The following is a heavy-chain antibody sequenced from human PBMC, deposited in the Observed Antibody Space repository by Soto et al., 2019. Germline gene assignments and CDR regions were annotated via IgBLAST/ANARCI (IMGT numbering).Heavy chain of an antibody. CDR2: IYPGDSDT. CDR1: GYSFSSHW. J-gene: IGHJ4*02. V-gene: IGHV5-51*01. D-gene: IGHD3-10*01. CDR3: ARSGAGAINPAAGTDY. Sequence: EVQLVQSGTEVKKPGESLKISCKGSGYSFSSHWIGWVRQMPGKGLEWMGIIYPGDSDTRYSPSFQGQVTISADKSISTAYLQWRSLKTSDTAMYYCARSGAGAINPAAGTDYWGQGTLFTVSS.